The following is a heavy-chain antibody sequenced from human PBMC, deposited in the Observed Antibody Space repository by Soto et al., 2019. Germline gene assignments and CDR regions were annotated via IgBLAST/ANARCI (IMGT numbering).Heavy chain of an antibody. Sequence: PSETLSLTCSVSGGSISNYYWNWIRQTPGKGLEWIGYVHYSGTISYNPSLESRVTMSLDTSKNQFSLSLRSVTAADTAIYYCARRWSGTDFWGRGTLVTVS. CDR3: ARRWSGTDF. V-gene: IGHV4-59*01. D-gene: IGHD1-1*01. CDR2: VHYSGTI. J-gene: IGHJ4*02. CDR1: GGSISNYY.